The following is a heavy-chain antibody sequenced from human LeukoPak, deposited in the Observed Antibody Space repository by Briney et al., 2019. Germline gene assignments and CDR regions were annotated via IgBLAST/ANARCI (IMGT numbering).Heavy chain of an antibody. D-gene: IGHD3-10*01. Sequence: GASVKVSCKASGGTFSSYAISWVRQAPGQGLEWMGGIIPIFGTANYAQKFQGRVTITADESTSTAYMELSSLRSEDTTVYYCAREFGELYGYYYMDVWAKGPRSPSP. CDR1: GGTFSSYA. J-gene: IGHJ6*03. V-gene: IGHV1-69*13. CDR2: IIPIFGTA. CDR3: AREFGELYGYYYMDV.